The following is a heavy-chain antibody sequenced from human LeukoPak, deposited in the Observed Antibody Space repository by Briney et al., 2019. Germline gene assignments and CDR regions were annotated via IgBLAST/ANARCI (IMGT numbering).Heavy chain of an antibody. Sequence: SVRVSCKASGGTFSSYAISWVRQAPGQGLEWMGGIIPIFGTANYAQKFQGRVTITTDESTSTAYMELSSLRSEDTAVYYCAVDKAATFDYWGQGTLVTVPS. CDR1: GGTFSSYA. V-gene: IGHV1-69*05. J-gene: IGHJ4*02. CDR2: IIPIFGTA. CDR3: AVDKAATFDY. D-gene: IGHD6-25*01.